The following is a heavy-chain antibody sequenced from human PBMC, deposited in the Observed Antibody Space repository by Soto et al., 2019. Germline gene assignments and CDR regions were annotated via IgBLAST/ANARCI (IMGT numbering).Heavy chain of an antibody. CDR2: ISGNGGST. Sequence: GGSLRLSCAASGFTFSSYAMTWVRQAPGKGLEWVSGISGNGGSTYYADSVKGRFTISRDNSKNTLYLQMNSLRAEDTALYYCAKDIVTYYPASGSYYAFWGQGTLVTVSS. J-gene: IGHJ4*02. V-gene: IGHV3-23*01. D-gene: IGHD3-10*01. CDR3: AKDIVTYYPASGSYYAF. CDR1: GFTFSSYA.